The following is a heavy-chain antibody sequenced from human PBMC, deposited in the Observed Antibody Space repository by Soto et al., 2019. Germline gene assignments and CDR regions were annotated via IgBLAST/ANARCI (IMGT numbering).Heavy chain of an antibody. J-gene: IGHJ6*03. D-gene: IGHD2-2*01. Sequence: GGSLRLSCAASGFTFSSYGMHWVRQAPGKGLEWVAVIWYDGSNKYYADSVKGRFTISRDNSKNTLYLQMNSLRAEDTAVYYCAREDIVVVPAAMWILESYYYYMDVWGKGTTVTVSS. CDR3: AREDIVVVPAAMWILESYYYYMDV. V-gene: IGHV3-33*01. CDR2: IWYDGSNK. CDR1: GFTFSSYG.